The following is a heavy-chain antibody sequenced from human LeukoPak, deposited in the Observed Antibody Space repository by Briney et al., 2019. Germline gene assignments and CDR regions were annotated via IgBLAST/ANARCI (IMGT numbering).Heavy chain of an antibody. V-gene: IGHV1-18*01. Sequence: EASVKVSCKASGYTFTSYGISWVRQAPGQGLEWMGWISAYNGNTNYAQKLQGRVTMTTDTSTSTAYMELRSLRSDDTAVYYCALVLVGATTFDYWGQGTLVTVSS. CDR3: ALVLVGATTFDY. D-gene: IGHD1-26*01. CDR2: ISAYNGNT. CDR1: GYTFTSYG. J-gene: IGHJ4*02.